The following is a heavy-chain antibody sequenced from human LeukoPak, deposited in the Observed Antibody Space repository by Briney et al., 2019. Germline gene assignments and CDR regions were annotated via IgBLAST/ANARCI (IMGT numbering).Heavy chain of an antibody. D-gene: IGHD2-15*01. CDR2: TYYSGST. J-gene: IGHJ6*02. Sequence: SETLSLTCTVSGGSISSSSYYWGWIRQPPGKGLEWIGSTYYSGSTYYNPSLKSRVTISVDTSKNQFSLKLNSVNPEDTAVYYCARVGGGSDPYYAMDVWGQGTTVTVSS. CDR3: ARVGGGSDPYYAMDV. V-gene: IGHV4-39*07. CDR1: GGSISSSSYY.